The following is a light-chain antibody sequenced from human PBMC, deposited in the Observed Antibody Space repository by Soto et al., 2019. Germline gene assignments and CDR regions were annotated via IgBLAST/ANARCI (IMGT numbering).Light chain of an antibody. CDR2: DAL. V-gene: IGKV1-33*01. J-gene: IGKJ3*01. Sequence: DIQMTQSPSSLSASVGDRVTSTCQASPDIRNYLNWYEQKPGKAPKLLIYDALNLETGVPPRFSGSGSGTDFTLTISSQQPEDIATYYCQRYDNLHRVTFGPGTKVEIK. CDR1: PDIRNY. CDR3: QRYDNLHRVT.